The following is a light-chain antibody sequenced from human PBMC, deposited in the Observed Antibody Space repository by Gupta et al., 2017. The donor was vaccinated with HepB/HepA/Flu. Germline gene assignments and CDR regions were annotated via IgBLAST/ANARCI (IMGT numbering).Light chain of an antibody. V-gene: IGLV1-40*01. CDR2: GNS. Sequence: QSVLTQPPSVSGAPGQRVTISCPGSSSNIGAGYDVHWYQQLPGTAPKLLIYGNSNRPSGVPDRFSGSKSGTSASLAITGLQAEDEADYYCQSYDSSLSVVCGGGTKLTVL. J-gene: IGLJ2*01. CDR1: SSNIGAGYD. CDR3: QSYDSSLSVV.